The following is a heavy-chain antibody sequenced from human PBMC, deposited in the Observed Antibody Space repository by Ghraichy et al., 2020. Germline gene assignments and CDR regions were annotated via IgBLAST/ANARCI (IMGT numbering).Heavy chain of an antibody. CDR2: IYPGDSDT. CDR1: GYSFTSYW. Sequence: GESLNISCKGSGYSFTSYWIGWVRQMPGKGLEWMGIIYPGDSDTRYSPSFQGQVTISADKSISTAYLQWSSLKASDTAMYYCARHGSSGWPHYYYYGMDVWGQGTTVTVSS. J-gene: IGHJ6*02. V-gene: IGHV5-51*01. CDR3: ARHGSSGWPHYYYYGMDV. D-gene: IGHD6-19*01.